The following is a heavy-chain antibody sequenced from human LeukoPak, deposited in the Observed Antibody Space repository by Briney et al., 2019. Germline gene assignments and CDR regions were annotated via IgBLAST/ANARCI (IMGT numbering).Heavy chain of an antibody. CDR1: GYTFTNYG. J-gene: IGHJ4*02. CDR2: ISAYNGKT. V-gene: IGHV1-18*01. Sequence: ASVKVSCKASGYTFTNYGISWLRQAPGHGLEWMGWISAYNGKTDYAQNLQGRVTMTTDTSTSIAYMELRSLRSDDTAMYFCARMYFASGSDFDYWGQGTLVTVSS. D-gene: IGHD3-10*01. CDR3: ARMYFASGSDFDY.